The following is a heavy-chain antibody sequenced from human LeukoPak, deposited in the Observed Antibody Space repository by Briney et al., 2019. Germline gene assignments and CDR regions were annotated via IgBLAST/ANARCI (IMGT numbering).Heavy chain of an antibody. CDR1: GGTFSSYA. V-gene: IGHV1-69*05. J-gene: IGHJ4*02. D-gene: IGHD4-17*01. Sequence: SVKVSCKASGGTFSSYAISWVRQAPGQGLEWMGGIIPIFGTANYAQKFQGRVTITTDESTSTAYMELSSLRSEDTAVYYCARVRMGTVRAFDYWGQGTLVTVSS. CDR3: ARVRMGTVRAFDY. CDR2: IIPIFGTA.